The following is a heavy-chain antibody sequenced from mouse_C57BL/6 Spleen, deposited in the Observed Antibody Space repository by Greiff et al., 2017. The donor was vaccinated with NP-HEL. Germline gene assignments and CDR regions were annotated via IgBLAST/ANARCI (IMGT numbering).Heavy chain of an antibody. V-gene: IGHV5-17*01. CDR2: ISSGSSTI. CDR3: ARSSHWYFDV. D-gene: IGHD1-1*01. CDR1: GFTFSDYG. J-gene: IGHJ1*03. Sequence: EVMLVESGGGLVKPGGSLKLSCAASGFTFSDYGMHWVRQAPEKGLEWVAYISSGSSTIYYADTVKGQFTISRDNAKNTLFLQMTSLRSEDTAMYYCARSSHWYFDVWGTGTTVTVSS.